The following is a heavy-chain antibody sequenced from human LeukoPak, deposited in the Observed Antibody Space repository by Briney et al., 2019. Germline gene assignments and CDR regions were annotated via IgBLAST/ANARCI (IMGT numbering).Heavy chain of an antibody. CDR1: GYTFTGYY. CDR3: ARGWLRSYYYGMDV. J-gene: IGHJ6*02. Sequence: ASVKVSCKASGYTFTGYYMHWVRQAPGQGLEWMGWINPNSGGTNYAQKFQGRVTMTRDTSISTAYMELSRLRSDDTAVYYCARGWLRSYYYGMDVWGQGTTVTVSS. V-gene: IGHV1-2*02. D-gene: IGHD5-12*01. CDR2: INPNSGGT.